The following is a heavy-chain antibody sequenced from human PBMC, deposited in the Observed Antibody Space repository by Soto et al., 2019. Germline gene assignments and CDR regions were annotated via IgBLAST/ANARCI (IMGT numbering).Heavy chain of an antibody. D-gene: IGHD2-2*01. CDR1: GGSISSYY. CDR2: IYYSGST. V-gene: IGHV4-59*01. Sequence: SETLSLTCTVSGGSISSYYWSWIRQPSGKGLEWIGYIYYSGSTNYNPSLKSRVTISVDTSKNQFSLKLSSVTAADTAVYYCARGRDIVVVPAANKYYYYGMDVWGQGTTVTVSS. CDR3: ARGRDIVVVPAANKYYYYGMDV. J-gene: IGHJ6*02.